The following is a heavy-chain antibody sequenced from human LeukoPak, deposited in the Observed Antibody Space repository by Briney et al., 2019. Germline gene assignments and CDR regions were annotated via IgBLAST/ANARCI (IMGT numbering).Heavy chain of an antibody. Sequence: GGSLRLSCEASGFTFSSYAMAWVRQAPGKGLEWLSYITSSSNINYAESVKGRFTISRDNAKNSLYLQMNSLRDEDTAVYYCARSANPGVHEFDPWGQGTLVTVSS. CDR3: ARSANPGVHEFDP. D-gene: IGHD6-6*01. CDR1: GFTFSSYA. CDR2: ITSSSNI. V-gene: IGHV3-48*02. J-gene: IGHJ5*02.